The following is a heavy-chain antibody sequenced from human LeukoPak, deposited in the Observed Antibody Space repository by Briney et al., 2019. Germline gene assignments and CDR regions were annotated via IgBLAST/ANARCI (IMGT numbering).Heavy chain of an antibody. CDR1: GFTFSSYG. D-gene: IGHD2-15*01. CDR3: AKPGYCSGGSCYGAFDI. CDR2: ISGSGGST. J-gene: IGHJ3*02. Sequence: GGTLRLSCAASGFTFSSYGMSWVRQAPGKGLEWVSAISGSGGSTYYADSVKGRFTISRDNSKNTLYLQMNSLRAEDTAVYYCAKPGYCSGGSCYGAFDIWGQGTMVTVSS. V-gene: IGHV3-23*01.